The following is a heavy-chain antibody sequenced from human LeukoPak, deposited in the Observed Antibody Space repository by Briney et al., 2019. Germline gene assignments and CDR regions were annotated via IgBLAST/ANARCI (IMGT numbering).Heavy chain of an antibody. Sequence: NPGGSLRLSCAASGFTFGSYTMNCVRQAPGKGLEWVSSISSSSSYIYYADSVKGRFTISRDNAKKSLYLQMNSLRAEDTAVYYCARGWPRGAFDIWGQGTMVTVSS. CDR2: ISSSSSYI. CDR3: ARGWPRGAFDI. D-gene: IGHD1-26*01. V-gene: IGHV3-21*01. J-gene: IGHJ3*02. CDR1: GFTFGSYT.